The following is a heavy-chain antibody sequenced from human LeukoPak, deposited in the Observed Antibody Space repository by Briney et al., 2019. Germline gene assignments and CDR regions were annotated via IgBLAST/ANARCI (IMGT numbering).Heavy chain of an antibody. CDR1: GLIVSSNY. V-gene: IGHV3-53*01. Sequence: GGSLRLSCAASGLIVSSNYMSWVRQAPGKGLEWVAVIYSGGTTYYADSVKGRFTISRDNSKNTLYLQMNSLRTEDTALYYCARGGYSGISYVGYYFAYWGQGTLVTVSS. CDR2: IYSGGTT. CDR3: ARGGYSGISYVGYYFAY. D-gene: IGHD1-26*01. J-gene: IGHJ4*02.